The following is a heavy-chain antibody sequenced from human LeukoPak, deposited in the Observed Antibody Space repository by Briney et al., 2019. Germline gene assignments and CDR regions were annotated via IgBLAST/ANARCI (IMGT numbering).Heavy chain of an antibody. V-gene: IGHV1-18*01. CDR2: ISGYNSNT. CDR1: GYTFSSYG. Sequence: GASVKVSCKASGYTFSSYGISWVRQAPGQGLEWTGWISGYNSNTNYAQKFQGRVTMTTDTSTNTAYMELRSLRSDDTAVYYCAKDRSIGTYYTFDHWGQGTLVTVSS. D-gene: IGHD1-26*01. CDR3: AKDRSIGTYYTFDH. J-gene: IGHJ4*02.